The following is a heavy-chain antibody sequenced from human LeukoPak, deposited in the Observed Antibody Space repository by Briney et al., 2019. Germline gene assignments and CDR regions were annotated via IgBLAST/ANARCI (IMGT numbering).Heavy chain of an antibody. V-gene: IGHV4-61*02. CDR1: GGSISSDSYY. D-gene: IGHD6-19*01. J-gene: IGHJ4*02. CDR2: IYNSGST. Sequence: SQTLSLTCTVSGGSISSDSYYWTWIRQPAGKGLEWIGRIYNSGSTNYNPSLKSRVTISVDTSKNQFSLKLSSVTAADTAVYYCARSLYSSGWYSDYWGQGTLVTVSS. CDR3: ARSLYSSGWYSDY.